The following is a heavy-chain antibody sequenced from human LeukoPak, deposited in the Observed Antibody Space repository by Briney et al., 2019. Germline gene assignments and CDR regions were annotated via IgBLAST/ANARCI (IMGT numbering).Heavy chain of an antibody. CDR1: GGSIVSHY. Sequence: SETLSLTCTVPGGSIVSHYWNWIRQPAGRGLEWIGRFYASGTTNTSPSLKSRVTMSVDTSKNQFSLKLSSVTAADTAVYYCARSRGYSYGTTFLDYWGQGTLVTVSS. CDR3: ARSRGYSYGTTFLDY. V-gene: IGHV4-4*07. D-gene: IGHD5-18*01. CDR2: FYASGTT. J-gene: IGHJ4*02.